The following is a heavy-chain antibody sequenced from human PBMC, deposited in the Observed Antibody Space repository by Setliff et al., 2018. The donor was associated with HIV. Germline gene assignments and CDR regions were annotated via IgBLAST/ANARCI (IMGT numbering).Heavy chain of an antibody. CDR2: INHSGRT. V-gene: IGHV4-34*01. D-gene: IGHD6-13*01. J-gene: IGHJ4*02. CDR1: GGSLSGHY. Sequence: ETLSLTCAVYGGSLSGHYWTWIRQPPGEGLEWIGEINHSGRTNYNPSLKSRVTISVDTSKNQFSLKVTSVTAADTAVYYCVTSSSWSSRLNFWGQGMLVTVSS. CDR3: VTSSSWSSRLNF.